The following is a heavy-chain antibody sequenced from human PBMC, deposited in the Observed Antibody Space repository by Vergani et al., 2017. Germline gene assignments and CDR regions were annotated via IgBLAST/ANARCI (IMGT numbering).Heavy chain of an antibody. J-gene: IGHJ5*02. CDR2: ISWNSNSI. D-gene: IGHD6-6*01. CDR1: GFTPAGYA. CDR3: AKDLGTSSGGGWFDP. Sequence: EVQLEESAGGLVLPGRSLRLSCVASGFTPAGYAMHWVRQAPGKGLEWVSGISWNSNSIGYADSVKGRFTISRDNAKNSLYLQMNSLRAGDTALYYCAKDLGTSSGGGWFDPWGQGTLVTVSS. V-gene: IGHV3-9*02.